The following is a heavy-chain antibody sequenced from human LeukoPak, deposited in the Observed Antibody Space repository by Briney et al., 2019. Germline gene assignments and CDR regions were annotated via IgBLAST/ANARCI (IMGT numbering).Heavy chain of an antibody. J-gene: IGHJ6*03. CDR2: IHYSGST. D-gene: IGHD2-15*01. Sequence: SETLSXTCTVSGGSISSYYWSWIRQPPGKGLEWIGYIHYSGSTNYNPSLTSRVTISVDTSKNQFSLKLSSVTAADTAVCYCARTAEGYCRGRSCYSYYYYMDVWGKGTTVTVSS. V-gene: IGHV4-59*01. CDR1: GGSISSYY. CDR3: ARTAEGYCRGRSCYSYYYYMDV.